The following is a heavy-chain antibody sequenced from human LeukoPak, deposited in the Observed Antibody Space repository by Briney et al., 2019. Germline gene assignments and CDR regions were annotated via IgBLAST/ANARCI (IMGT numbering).Heavy chain of an antibody. CDR2: ISYDGGNK. J-gene: IGHJ6*02. CDR3: ARAPSGQYYYGMDD. Sequence: GGSLRLSCAASGFTFSSYAMRWVRQAPGKGLEWVAVISYDGGNKYYADSVKGRFTISRDNSKNTLYLQMNSLRAEDTAVYYCARAPSGQYYYGMDDWGQGTTVTVSS. CDR1: GFTFSSYA. D-gene: IGHD4-11*01. V-gene: IGHV3-30-3*01.